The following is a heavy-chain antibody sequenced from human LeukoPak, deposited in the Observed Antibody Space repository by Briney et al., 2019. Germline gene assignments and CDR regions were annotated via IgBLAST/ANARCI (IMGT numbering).Heavy chain of an antibody. CDR3: ARGRNMISYFDH. J-gene: IGHJ4*02. CDR2: FYYTGTA. V-gene: IGHV4-59*01. CDR1: GGSISRFY. D-gene: IGHD3-16*01. Sequence: SETLSLTCNVSGGSISRFYWNWIRQAPGKGLEWIAHFYYTGTASSNPSLKSRVTISGDTSKNQLSLTLNSVTAADTAVYYCARGRNMISYFDHWGQGALVTVSS.